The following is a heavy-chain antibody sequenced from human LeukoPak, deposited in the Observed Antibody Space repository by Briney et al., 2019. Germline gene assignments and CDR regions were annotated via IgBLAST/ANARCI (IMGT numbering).Heavy chain of an antibody. D-gene: IGHD3-16*02. CDR2: INHSGST. CDR1: GGSFSGYY. CDR3: ARWGYDYVWGSYRHNWFDP. J-gene: IGHJ5*02. V-gene: IGHV4-34*01. Sequence: SETLSLTCAVYGGSFSGYYWSWIRQPPGKGLEWIGEINHSGSTNYNPSLKSRVTISVDTSKNQFSLKLSSVTAADTAVYYCARWGYDYVWGSYRHNWFDPWGQGTLVTVSS.